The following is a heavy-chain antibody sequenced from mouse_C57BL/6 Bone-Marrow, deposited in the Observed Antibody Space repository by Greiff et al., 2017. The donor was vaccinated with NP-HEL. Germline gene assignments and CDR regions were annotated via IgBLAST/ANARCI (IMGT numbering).Heavy chain of an antibody. Sequence: QVQLQQPGAELVRPGSSVKLSCKASGYTFTSYWMDWVKQRPGQGLEWIGNIYPSDSETHYNQKFKDKATLTVDKSSSTAYMQLSSLTSEDSAVYYCARKGRGSSYVGYFDVWGTGTTVTVSS. J-gene: IGHJ1*03. CDR2: IYPSDSET. V-gene: IGHV1-61*01. CDR3: ARKGRGSSYVGYFDV. D-gene: IGHD1-1*01. CDR1: GYTFTSYW.